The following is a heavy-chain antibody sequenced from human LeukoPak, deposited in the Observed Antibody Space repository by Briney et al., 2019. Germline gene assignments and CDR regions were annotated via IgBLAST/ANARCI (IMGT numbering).Heavy chain of an antibody. Sequence: GGSLRLSCAASGFTFSSYAMSWVRQAPGKGLEWVSAISGSGGSTYYADFARGRFAISRDESENTLYLQMNSLRVEDTAVYFCARDRAANQDWVEFDPWGQGTPVIVSS. J-gene: IGHJ5*02. V-gene: IGHV3-23*01. CDR3: ARDRAANQDWVEFDP. D-gene: IGHD3/OR15-3a*01. CDR1: GFTFSSYA. CDR2: ISGSGGST.